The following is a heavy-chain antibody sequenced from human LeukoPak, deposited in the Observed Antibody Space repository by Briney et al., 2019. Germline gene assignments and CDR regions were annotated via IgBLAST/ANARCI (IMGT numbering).Heavy chain of an antibody. V-gene: IGHV3-23*01. CDR1: GFIFNNYG. Sequence: GGSLRLYCAASGFIFNNYGLIWVRQAPGKGLQWVSAISNDGGGTTYADFVKGRFTISRDNSKNTLSLQVSSLRAEDTALYYCAKGGSGYFADLWGQGTLVTVSS. CDR2: ISNDGGGT. CDR3: AKGGSGYFADL. J-gene: IGHJ5*02. D-gene: IGHD3-22*01.